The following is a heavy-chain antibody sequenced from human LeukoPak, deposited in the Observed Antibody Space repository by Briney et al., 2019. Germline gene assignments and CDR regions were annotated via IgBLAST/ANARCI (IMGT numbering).Heavy chain of an antibody. D-gene: IGHD4-17*01. V-gene: IGHV3-48*01. CDR1: GFTFSSYS. Sequence: PGGSLRLSCAASGFTFSSYSMNWVRQAPGKGLEWVSYISSSSSTIYYADSVKGRFTISRDNAKNSLYLQMNSLRAEDTAVYYCARDAYDYGSDVGDYYYMDVWGKGTTVTISS. CDR3: ARDAYDYGSDVGDYYYMDV. J-gene: IGHJ6*03. CDR2: ISSSSSTI.